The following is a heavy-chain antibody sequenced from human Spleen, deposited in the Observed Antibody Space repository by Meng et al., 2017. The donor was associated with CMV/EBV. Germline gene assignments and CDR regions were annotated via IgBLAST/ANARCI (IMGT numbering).Heavy chain of an antibody. Sequence: GGSLRLSCTASGFTFSKYAMNWVRQAPGKGLEWVSIISWNGGTIGYADSVRGRFTISRDNAKNSLYLQMNSLRAEDTAVYYCARKGPNTMTTLYYYYYGMDVWGQGTTVTVSS. CDR3: ARKGPNTMTTLYYYYYGMDV. V-gene: IGHV3-48*04. CDR1: GFTFSKYA. D-gene: IGHD4-11*01. J-gene: IGHJ6*02. CDR2: ISWNGGTI.